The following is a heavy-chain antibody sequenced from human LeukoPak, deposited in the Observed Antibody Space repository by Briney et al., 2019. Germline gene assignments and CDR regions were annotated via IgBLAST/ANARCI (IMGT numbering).Heavy chain of an antibody. D-gene: IGHD3-16*02. CDR1: GGSISSYY. Sequence: PSETLSLTCTVSGGSISSYYWSWIRQPPGKGLEWIGYIYYSGSTNYNPSLKSRVTISVDTSKNQFSLKLSSVTAADTAVYCCARDRGEDYVWGSYRLFDYWGQGTLVTVSS. CDR3: ARDRGEDYVWGSYRLFDY. CDR2: IYYSGST. J-gene: IGHJ4*02. V-gene: IGHV4-59*01.